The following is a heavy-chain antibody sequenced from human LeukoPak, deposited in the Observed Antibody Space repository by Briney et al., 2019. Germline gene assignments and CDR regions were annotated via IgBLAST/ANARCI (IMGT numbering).Heavy chain of an antibody. CDR1: GFTFSSYT. D-gene: IGHD5/OR15-5a*01. J-gene: IGHJ4*02. CDR3: AKDRPHPSVEPTNFDY. CDR2: IGGSGGNT. Sequence: GGSLRLSCAASGFTFSSYTMSWVRQAPGKGLEWVSAIGGSGGNTYYADSVKGRFTISRDNSRNTLYLQMNSLRAEDTAVYYCAKDRPHPSVEPTNFDYWGQGTLVTVSS. V-gene: IGHV3-23*01.